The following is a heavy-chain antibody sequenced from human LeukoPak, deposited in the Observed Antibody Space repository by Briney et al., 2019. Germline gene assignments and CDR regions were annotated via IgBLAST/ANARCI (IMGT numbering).Heavy chain of an antibody. Sequence: SVKVSCKASGGTFSSYAISWVRQAPGQGLEWMGGIIPIFGTANYAQKFQGRVTITADESTSTAYMELSSLRSEDTAVYYCARSSGSYRLEGLYFQHWGQGTLVTVSS. V-gene: IGHV1-69*13. CDR1: GGTFSSYA. D-gene: IGHD1-26*01. CDR2: IIPIFGTA. J-gene: IGHJ1*01. CDR3: ARSSGSYRLEGLYFQH.